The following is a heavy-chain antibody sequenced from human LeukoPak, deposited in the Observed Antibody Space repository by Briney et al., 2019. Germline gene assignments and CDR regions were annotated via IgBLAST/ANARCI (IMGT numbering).Heavy chain of an antibody. CDR3: ARVVSSGWWAAIQRYAFDI. V-gene: IGHV1-2*02. Sequence: GASVKVSCKASGYTFTGYYMHWVRQAPGQGLEWMGWINPNSGGTNYAQKFQGRVAMTRDTSISTAYMELSRLRSDDTAVYYCARVVSSGWWAAIQRYAFDIWGQGTMVTVSS. D-gene: IGHD6-19*01. CDR1: GYTFTGYY. CDR2: INPNSGGT. J-gene: IGHJ3*02.